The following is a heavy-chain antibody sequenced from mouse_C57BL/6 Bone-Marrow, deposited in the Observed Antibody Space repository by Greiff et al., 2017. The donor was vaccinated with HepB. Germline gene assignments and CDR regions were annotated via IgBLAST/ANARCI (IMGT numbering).Heavy chain of an antibody. V-gene: IGHV1-42*01. CDR2: INPSTGGT. D-gene: IGHD1-1*01. CDR1: GYSFTGYY. Sequence: EVQLQQSGPELVKPGASVKISCKASGYSFTGYYMNWVKQSPEKSLEWIGEINPSTGGTTYNQKFKAKATLTVDKSSSTAYMQLKSLTSEDSAVYCCASPTNYYGSSCYAMDYWGQGTSVTVSS. CDR3: ASPTNYYGSSCYAMDY. J-gene: IGHJ4*01.